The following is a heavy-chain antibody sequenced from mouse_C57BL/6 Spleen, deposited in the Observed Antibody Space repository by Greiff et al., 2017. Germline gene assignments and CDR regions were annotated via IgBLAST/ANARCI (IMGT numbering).Heavy chain of an antibody. CDR1: GFTFSDYG. D-gene: IGHD2-2*01. J-gene: IGHJ2*01. V-gene: IGHV5-17*01. CDR2: ISSGSSTL. Sequence: EVNVVESGGGLVKPGGSLKLSCAASGFTFSDYGMHWVRQAPEKGLEWVAYISSGSSTLYYADTVKGRFTISRDNAKNTRFLQMTSLGSEDTAMYYCARDGYDGCGYRGQGATLTVAS. CDR3: ARDGYDGCGY.